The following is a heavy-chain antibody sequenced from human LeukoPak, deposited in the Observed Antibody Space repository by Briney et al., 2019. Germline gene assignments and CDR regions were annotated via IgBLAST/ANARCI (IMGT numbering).Heavy chain of an antibody. J-gene: IGHJ4*02. CDR1: GFTFSSYW. Sequence: HPGGSLRLSCAASGFTFSSYWMSWVRQVPGKGLEWVANIKTDGSEKYYLDSVKGRFTISRDNAKNSLYLQMNSLRAEDTAVYYCARDALRNSGYGLLGWGQGTLVIVSS. V-gene: IGHV3-7*01. CDR2: IKTDGSEK. D-gene: IGHD5-12*01. CDR3: ARDALRNSGYGLLG.